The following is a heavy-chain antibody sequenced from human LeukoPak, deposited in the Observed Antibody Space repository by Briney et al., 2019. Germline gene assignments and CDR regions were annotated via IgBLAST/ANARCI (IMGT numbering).Heavy chain of an antibody. CDR1: GYSFSSYW. CDR2: IYPRDSRT. D-gene: IGHD2-2*01. V-gene: IGHV5-51*01. J-gene: IGHJ4*02. CDR3: ARHLSDITSSPNY. Sequence: RGESLKISCKGSGYSFSSYWIAWVRQMPGKGLEWMGVIYPRDSRTTYSPSFQDQVTISADKSISTAYLQWTSLKASDTAKYYCARHLSDITSSPNYWGPGTLVTVSS.